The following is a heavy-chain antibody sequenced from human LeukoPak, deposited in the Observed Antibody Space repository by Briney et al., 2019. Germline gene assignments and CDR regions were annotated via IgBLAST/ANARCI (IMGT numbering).Heavy chain of an antibody. CDR2: ISAYNGNT. Sequence: ASVKVSCKASGYTFTNYGISWVRQAPGQGLEWMGWISAYNGNTNYAHQLQGRVTMTTDASTRTAYMELRSLRSDDTAVYYCARVMVRGVSQLYYWGQGTLVTVSS. CDR3: ARVMVRGVSQLYY. J-gene: IGHJ4*02. CDR1: GYTFTNYG. D-gene: IGHD3-10*01. V-gene: IGHV1-18*01.